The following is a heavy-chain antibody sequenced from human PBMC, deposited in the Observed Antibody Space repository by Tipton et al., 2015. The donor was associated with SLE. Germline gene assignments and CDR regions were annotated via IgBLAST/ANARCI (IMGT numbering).Heavy chain of an antibody. CDR3: ASRARSGYYSFGY. D-gene: IGHD3-22*01. CDR2: LYSGGST. V-gene: IGHV3-53*04. J-gene: IGHJ4*02. CDR1: GFTVSSNY. Sequence: VQLVQSGGGLVQPGGSLRLSCAASGFTVSSNYMSWVRQAPGKGLEWVSVLYSGGSTYYADSVKGRFTISRHNSKNTLYLQMTSLRAEDTALYYCASRARSGYYSFGYWGQGALVTVSS.